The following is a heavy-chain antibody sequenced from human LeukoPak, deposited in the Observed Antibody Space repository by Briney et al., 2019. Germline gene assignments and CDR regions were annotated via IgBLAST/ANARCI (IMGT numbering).Heavy chain of an antibody. Sequence: EASVKVSCKASGYTFTSYDINWVRQATGQGLEWMGWMNPNSGNTGYAQKFQERVTITRDMSTSTAYMELSSLRSEDTAVYYCAAVVRSSPFYWYFDLWGRGTLVTVSS. J-gene: IGHJ2*01. CDR2: MNPNSGNT. CDR1: GYTFTSYD. D-gene: IGHD6-6*01. CDR3: AAVVRSSPFYWYFDL. V-gene: IGHV1-8*01.